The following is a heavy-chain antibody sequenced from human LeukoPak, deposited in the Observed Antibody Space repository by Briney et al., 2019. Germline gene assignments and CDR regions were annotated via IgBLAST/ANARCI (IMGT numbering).Heavy chain of an antibody. CDR2: INHSGST. V-gene: IGHV4-34*01. CDR3: ARQFEWFGELDAFDI. J-gene: IGHJ3*02. CDR1: GGSFSGYY. Sequence: SETLSLTCAVYGGSFSGYYWSWIRQPPGKGLEWIGEINHSGSTNYNPSLKSRVTISVGTSKNQFSLKLSSVTAADTAVYYCARQFEWFGELDAFDIWGQGTMVTVSS. D-gene: IGHD3-10*01.